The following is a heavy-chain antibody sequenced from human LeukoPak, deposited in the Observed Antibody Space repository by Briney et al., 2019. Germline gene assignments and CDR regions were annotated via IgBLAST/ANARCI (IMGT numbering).Heavy chain of an antibody. CDR2: IWYDGSNK. J-gene: IGHJ4*02. CDR1: GFTFSSYG. CDR3: AKDEGYSSTGVDY. D-gene: IGHD6-13*01. V-gene: IGHV3-33*06. Sequence: GRSLRLSRAASGFTFSSYGMHWVRQAPGKGLEWVAVIWYDGSNKYYADSVKGRFTISRDNSKNTLYLQMNSLRAEDTAVYYCAKDEGYSSTGVDYWGQGTLATVSS.